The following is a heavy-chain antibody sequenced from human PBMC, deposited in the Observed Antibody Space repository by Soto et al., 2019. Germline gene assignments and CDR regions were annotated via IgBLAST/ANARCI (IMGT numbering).Heavy chain of an antibody. CDR2: IKQDGSEK. V-gene: IGHV3-7*01. J-gene: IGHJ4*02. CDR3: ARTPLEWLLYVDY. Sequence: GGSLRLSCAASGFTFSSYWMSWVRQAPGKGLEWVANIKQDGSEKYYVDSVKGRFTISRDNAKNSLYLQMNSLRAEDTAVYYCARTPLEWLLYVDYWGQGTLVTVSS. CDR1: GFTFSSYW. D-gene: IGHD3-3*01.